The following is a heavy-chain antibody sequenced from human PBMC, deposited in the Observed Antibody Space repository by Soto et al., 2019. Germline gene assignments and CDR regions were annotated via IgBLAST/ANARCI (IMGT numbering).Heavy chain of an antibody. V-gene: IGHV3-72*01. Sequence: EVQLVESGGGLVQPGGSLRLSCAASGFTFSDHYMDWVRQAPGKGLEWVGRTRNKANSYTTEYAASVKGRFTISRDDSKNSLYLQMNSLKTEDTAVYYCARGGYSYGYDYYYGMDVWGQGTTVTVSS. D-gene: IGHD5-18*01. CDR2: TRNKANSYTT. CDR1: GFTFSDHY. CDR3: ARGGYSYGYDYYYGMDV. J-gene: IGHJ6*02.